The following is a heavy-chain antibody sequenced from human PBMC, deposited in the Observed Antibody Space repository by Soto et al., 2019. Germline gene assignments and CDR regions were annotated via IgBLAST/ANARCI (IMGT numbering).Heavy chain of an antibody. D-gene: IGHD3-9*01. CDR2: VYYSGST. Sequence: PSETLSLTCTVSGGSVSSSSYYWGWVRQPPGKGLEWIGSVYYSGSTYYNPSLKSRVTISVDTSKNQFSLKLSSVTAADTAVYYCAGLNVLRYFDWLGLNGDRRPATYYYYYMDVWGKGTTVTVSS. V-gene: IGHV4-39*01. J-gene: IGHJ6*03. CDR1: GGSVSSSSYY. CDR3: AGLNVLRYFDWLGLNGDRRPATYYYYYMDV.